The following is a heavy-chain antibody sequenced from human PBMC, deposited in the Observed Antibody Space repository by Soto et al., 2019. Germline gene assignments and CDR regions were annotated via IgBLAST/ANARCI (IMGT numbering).Heavy chain of an antibody. Sequence: QVQLVQSGAEVKKPGSSVKVSCKASGGTFSSYAISWVRQAPGQGLEWMGGIIPIFGTAIYAQKFQGRVTITADESTSTAYMELSSLRSEDTAVYYCARSVVRGVIIIPEYYFDYWGQGTLVTVSS. D-gene: IGHD3-10*01. CDR2: IIPIFGTA. J-gene: IGHJ4*02. V-gene: IGHV1-69*12. CDR1: GGTFSSYA. CDR3: ARSVVRGVIIIPEYYFDY.